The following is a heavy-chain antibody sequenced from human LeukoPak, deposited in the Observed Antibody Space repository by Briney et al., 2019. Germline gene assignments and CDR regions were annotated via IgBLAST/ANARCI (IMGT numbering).Heavy chain of an antibody. Sequence: SETLSLTCAVYGGSFSGYYWSWIRQPPGKGLEWIGEINHSGSTNYNPSLKSRVTISVDTSKNQFSLKLSSVTAADTAVYYCARGLSRSSSWYVHWFDPWGQGTLVTVSS. V-gene: IGHV4-34*01. D-gene: IGHD6-13*01. J-gene: IGHJ5*02. CDR3: ARGLSRSSSWYVHWFDP. CDR2: INHSGST. CDR1: GGSFSGYY.